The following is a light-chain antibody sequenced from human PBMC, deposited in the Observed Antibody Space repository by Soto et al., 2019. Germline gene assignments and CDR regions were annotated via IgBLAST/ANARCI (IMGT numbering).Light chain of an antibody. CDR3: QQYNNWPPIT. V-gene: IGKV3D-15*01. CDR2: GAS. CDR1: QSVCSN. J-gene: IGKJ5*01. Sequence: VVSQSPGTLSLSPGESATLSCRAIQSVCSNYLAWYQQKPGQAPRLLIYGASSRATGIADRFSGSGSGTEFTLTISSLQSEDLAVYYCQQYNNWPPITFGQGTRLEVK.